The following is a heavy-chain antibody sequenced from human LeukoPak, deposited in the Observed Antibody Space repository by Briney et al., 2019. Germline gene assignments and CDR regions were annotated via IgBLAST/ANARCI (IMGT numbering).Heavy chain of an antibody. CDR3: ARRPKSFDY. Sequence: SEALSLTCAVYGGSFSGFYWSWIRQPPGEGLEWIGEINHSGSTNYNPSLKSRVSISVDTSKNQFSLKLTSVTAADTAMYFCARRPKSFDYWGQGTLVTVSS. V-gene: IGHV4-34*01. D-gene: IGHD6-6*01. J-gene: IGHJ4*02. CDR1: GGSFSGFY. CDR2: INHSGST.